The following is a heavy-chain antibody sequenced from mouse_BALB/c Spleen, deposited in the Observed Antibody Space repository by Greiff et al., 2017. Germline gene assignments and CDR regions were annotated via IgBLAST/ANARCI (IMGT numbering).Heavy chain of an antibody. D-gene: IGHD2-1*01. CDR3: TKGYGNYDWYFDV. CDR1: GYTFTDYY. CDR2: IYPGSGST. J-gene: IGHJ1*01. V-gene: IGHV1-55*01. Sequence: QVQLQQSGPELVKPGASVKISCKASGYTFTDYYINWVKQKPGQGLEWIGNIYPGSGSTNYDEKFKSKGTLTVDTSSSTAYMHLSSLTSEDSAVYYCTKGYGNYDWYFDVWGAGTTVTVSS.